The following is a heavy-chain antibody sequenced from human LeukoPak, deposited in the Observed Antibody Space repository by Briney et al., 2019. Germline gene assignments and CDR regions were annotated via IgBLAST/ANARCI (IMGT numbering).Heavy chain of an antibody. V-gene: IGHV3-33*01. J-gene: IGHJ4*02. Sequence: PGGSLRLSCAASGFTFGSYGMHWVRQAPGKGLEWVAVIWYDGSNKYYADSVKGRFTISRDNSKNTLYLQMNSLRAEDTAVYYCARGPLFRPFDYWGQGTLVTVSS. D-gene: IGHD3-9*01. CDR2: IWYDGSNK. CDR3: ARGPLFRPFDY. CDR1: GFTFGSYG.